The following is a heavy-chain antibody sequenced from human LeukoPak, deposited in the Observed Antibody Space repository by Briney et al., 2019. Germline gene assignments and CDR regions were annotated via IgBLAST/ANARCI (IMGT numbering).Heavy chain of an antibody. D-gene: IGHD3-3*01. Sequence: SETLSLTCAVSGCSISSGYYWGWIRQPPGKGLEWIGSIYHSGSTYYNPSLKSRVTISVDTSKNQFSLKLSSVTAADTAVYYCARHASQFRFLDDAFDIWGQGTMVTVSS. CDR3: ARHASQFRFLDDAFDI. J-gene: IGHJ3*02. V-gene: IGHV4-38-2*01. CDR2: IYHSGST. CDR1: GCSISSGYY.